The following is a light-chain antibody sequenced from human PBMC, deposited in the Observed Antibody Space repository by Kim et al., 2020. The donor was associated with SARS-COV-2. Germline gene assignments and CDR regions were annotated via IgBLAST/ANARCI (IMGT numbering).Light chain of an antibody. CDR1: QSVTSR. V-gene: IGKV3-11*01. Sequence: DIVLTQSPATLSFSAGERVTITCRASQSVTSRVAWFQHKPGKAPKFLIHNASYMATGIPATFSGSGSGTDFTLTISGLQADDFATYYCQQCDDCPFTFGEGTKVEIK. CDR2: NAS. CDR3: QQCDDCPFT. J-gene: IGKJ4*01.